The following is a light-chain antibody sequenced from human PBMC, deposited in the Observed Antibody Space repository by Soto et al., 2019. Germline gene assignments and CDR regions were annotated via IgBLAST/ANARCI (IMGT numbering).Light chain of an antibody. CDR1: QSVLFSSNNKNY. CDR2: WAS. Sequence: DIVMTQSPDSLAVSLGERATVNCKSSQSVLFSSNNKNYLAWYQQKPGHPPKLLIYWASSRESGVPDRFSGSGSGTDFTLTISSLQAEDVAVYYCQQYYDTPLTFGGGTKVEIK. CDR3: QQYYDTPLT. J-gene: IGKJ4*01. V-gene: IGKV4-1*01.